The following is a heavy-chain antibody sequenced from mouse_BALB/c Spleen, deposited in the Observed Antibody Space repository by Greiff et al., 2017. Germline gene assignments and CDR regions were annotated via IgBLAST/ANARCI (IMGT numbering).Heavy chain of an antibody. CDR1: GFTFSSYT. J-gene: IGHJ2*01. Sequence: LQQSGGGLVKPGGSLKLSCAASGFTFSSYTMSWVRQTPEKRLEWVATISSGGGNTYYPDSVKGRFTISRDNAKNNLYLQMSSLRSEDTALYYCARSITTVFDYWGQGTTLTVSS. D-gene: IGHD1-1*01. CDR3: ARSITTVFDY. CDR2: ISSGGGNT. V-gene: IGHV5-9*03.